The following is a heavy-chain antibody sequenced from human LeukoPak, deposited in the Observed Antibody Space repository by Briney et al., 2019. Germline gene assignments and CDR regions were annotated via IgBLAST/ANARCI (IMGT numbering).Heavy chain of an antibody. Sequence: SETLSLTCAVYGGSFSGYYWSWIRQPPRKGLEWIGEINHSGSTNYNPSLKSRVTISVDTSKNQFSLKLSSVTAADTAVYYCASTRGYSYGLTDYWGQGTLVTVSS. J-gene: IGHJ4*02. CDR3: ASTRGYSYGLTDY. V-gene: IGHV4-34*01. CDR2: INHSGST. D-gene: IGHD5-18*01. CDR1: GGSFSGYY.